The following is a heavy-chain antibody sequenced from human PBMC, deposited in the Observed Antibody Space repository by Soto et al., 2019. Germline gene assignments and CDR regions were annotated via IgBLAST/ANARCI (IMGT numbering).Heavy chain of an antibody. CDR3: SPRAYDTNGSYQFDP. CDR1: GGSFSGHS. J-gene: IGHJ5*01. D-gene: IGHD3-22*01. Sequence: SETLSLTCAVYGGSFSGHSWTWIRQSPGKGLEWIGDINHSGRVNYSPSLKSRGTISLDTSKNQFSLTLSAVAAADTTMYYHSPRAYDTNGSYQFDPWGQGTLVTVSS. CDR2: INHSGRV. V-gene: IGHV4-34*01.